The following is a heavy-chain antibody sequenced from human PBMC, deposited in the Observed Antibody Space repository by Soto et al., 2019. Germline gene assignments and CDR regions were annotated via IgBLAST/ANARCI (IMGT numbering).Heavy chain of an antibody. J-gene: IGHJ6*02. CDR1: GFTFSSYA. V-gene: IGHV3-23*01. CDR2: IISSGGGT. D-gene: IGHD6-13*01. Sequence: GSLRLSCAASGFTFSSYAMSWVRQAPGKGLEWVSAIISSGGGTYYADSVKGRFTISRDNSKNTLYLQMNSLSAEDTAVYYCAKTVAAHAPYYYYYGMDVWGQGTTVTVSS. CDR3: AKTVAAHAPYYYYYGMDV.